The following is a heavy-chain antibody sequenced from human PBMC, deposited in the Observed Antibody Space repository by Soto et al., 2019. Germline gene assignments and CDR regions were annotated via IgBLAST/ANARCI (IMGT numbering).Heavy chain of an antibody. CDR2: IYYSGST. V-gene: IGHV4-31*03. Sequence: SETLSLTCTVSGGSISSGGYYWSWIRQHPGKGLEWIGYIYYSGSTYYNPSPKSRVTISVDTSKNQFSLKLSSVTAADTAVYYCARGPTVVGGYYLEGNWFDPWGQGTLVTVSS. J-gene: IGHJ5*02. D-gene: IGHD3-22*01. CDR1: GGSISSGGYY. CDR3: ARGPTVVGGYYLEGNWFDP.